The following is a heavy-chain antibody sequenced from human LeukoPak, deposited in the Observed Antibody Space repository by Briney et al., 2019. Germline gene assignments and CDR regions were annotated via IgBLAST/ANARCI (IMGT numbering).Heavy chain of an antibody. J-gene: IGHJ3*02. CDR3: ASWSRLDAFDI. V-gene: IGHV4-59*08. D-gene: IGHD3-3*01. Sequence: SETLSLTCTVSGGSISSYYWSWIRQPPGKGLVWIVYIYFSGSTNYNPSLKSRVTISVDTSKNQCSLKRSSVTAADTAVYYCASWSRLDAFDIWGQGTMVTVSS. CDR2: IYFSGST. CDR1: GGSISSYY.